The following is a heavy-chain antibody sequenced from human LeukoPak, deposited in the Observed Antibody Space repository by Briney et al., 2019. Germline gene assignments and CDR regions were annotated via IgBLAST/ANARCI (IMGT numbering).Heavy chain of an antibody. J-gene: IGHJ4*02. CDR2: IYSGGST. D-gene: IGHD5-24*01. V-gene: IGHV3-66*01. Sequence: GGSLRLSCAASGFTVSSNYMSWVRQAPGKGLEWVSVIYSGGSTYYADSVKGRFTISRDNSKNTLYLQMNSLRAEDTAVYYCARSDGYNYLHDYWGQGTLVTVSS. CDR1: GFTVSSNY. CDR3: ARSDGYNYLHDY.